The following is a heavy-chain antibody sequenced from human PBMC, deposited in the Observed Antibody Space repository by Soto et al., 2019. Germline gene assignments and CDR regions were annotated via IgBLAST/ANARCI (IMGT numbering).Heavy chain of an antibody. J-gene: IGHJ6*02. CDR2: IWYDGSNK. Sequence: GGSLRLSCAASGFTFSSYGMHWVRQAPGKGLEWVAVIWYDGSNKYYADSVKGRFTISRDNSKNTLYLQMNSLRAEDTAVYYCARAHVDIVATPHYNYYGMDVWGQGTTVTVSS. CDR1: GFTFSSYG. V-gene: IGHV3-33*01. D-gene: IGHD5-12*01. CDR3: ARAHVDIVATPHYNYYGMDV.